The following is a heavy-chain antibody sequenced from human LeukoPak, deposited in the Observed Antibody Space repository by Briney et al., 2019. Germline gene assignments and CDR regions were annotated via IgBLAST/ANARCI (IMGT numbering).Heavy chain of an antibody. CDR3: ALDPSGSGSYYDEGFDY. J-gene: IGHJ4*02. Sequence: ASVKVSCKASGYTFTSYGISWVRQAPGQGLEWMGGIIPVFGTANYAQKFQGRVTITADESTSTAYMELSSLRSEDTAVYYCALDPSGSGSYYDEGFDYWGQGTLVAVSS. D-gene: IGHD3-10*01. CDR2: IIPVFGTA. V-gene: IGHV1-69*13. CDR1: GYTFTSYG.